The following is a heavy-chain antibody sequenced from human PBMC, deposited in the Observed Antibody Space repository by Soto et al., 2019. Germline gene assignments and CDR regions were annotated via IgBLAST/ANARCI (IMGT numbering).Heavy chain of an antibody. CDR3: ARVGRIQLWFSNYYYGMDV. J-gene: IGHJ6*02. D-gene: IGHD5-18*01. Sequence: ASVKVSCKASGYTFTSYDINWVRQATGQGLEWMGRMNPNSGNTGYAQKFQGRVTMTRNTSISTAYMELSSLRSEDTAVYYCARVGRIQLWFSNYYYGMDVWGQGTTVTVSS. CDR1: GYTFTSYD. CDR2: MNPNSGNT. V-gene: IGHV1-8*01.